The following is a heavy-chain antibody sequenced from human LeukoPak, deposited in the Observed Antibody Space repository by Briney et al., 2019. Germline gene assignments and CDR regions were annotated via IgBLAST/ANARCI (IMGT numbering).Heavy chain of an antibody. V-gene: IGHV3-48*03. CDR3: AREAVPGGRGDTFDI. CDR2: ISGSGTNI. CDR1: GFTFSSFE. Sequence: TGGSLRRSCAASGFTFSSFEMNWVRQAPGKGLEWVSYISGSGTNIYYADSVKGRFTISRDNAKNSLSLQMNSLRAEDTAIYYCAREAVPGGRGDTFDIWGQGTMVTVSS. D-gene: IGHD6-19*01. J-gene: IGHJ3*02.